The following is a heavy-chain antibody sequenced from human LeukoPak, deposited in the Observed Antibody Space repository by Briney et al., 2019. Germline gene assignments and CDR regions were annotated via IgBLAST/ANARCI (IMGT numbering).Heavy chain of an antibody. D-gene: IGHD6-13*01. V-gene: IGHV4-59*08. CDR3: ASHQGGSSGYYFDY. Sequence: PSETLSLTCTVSGGSISSYYWSWIRQPPGKRLKWIGYIYYSGSTNYNPSLKSRVTISVDTSKNQFSLKLSSVTAADTAVYYCASHQGGSSGYYFDYWGQGTLVTVSS. J-gene: IGHJ4*02. CDR1: GGSISSYY. CDR2: IYYSGST.